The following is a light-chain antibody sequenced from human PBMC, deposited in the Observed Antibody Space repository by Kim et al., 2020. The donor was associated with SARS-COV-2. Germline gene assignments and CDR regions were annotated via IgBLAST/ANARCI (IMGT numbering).Light chain of an antibody. Sequence: SVPPCERATISCRASQSISSNLAWYQQKPGQAPRLLIYSASTRATGVPARFSGSGSGTEFTLTISSLQSEDLAVYYCQQYTYWPYTFGQGTKLEI. CDR3: QQYTYWPYT. V-gene: IGKV3-15*01. CDR2: SAS. CDR1: QSISSN. J-gene: IGKJ2*01.